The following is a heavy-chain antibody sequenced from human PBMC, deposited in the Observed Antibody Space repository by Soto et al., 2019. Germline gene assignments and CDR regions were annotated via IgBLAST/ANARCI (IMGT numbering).Heavy chain of an antibody. Sequence: GGSLRLSCAASGFTVSSNYMSWVRQAPGKELEWVSVIYSGGSTYYADSVKGRFTISRDNSKNTLYLQMNSLRAEDTAVYYCARGLGYCSGGSCYSSLLRFDPWGQGTLVTVSS. D-gene: IGHD2-15*01. CDR1: GFTVSSNY. J-gene: IGHJ5*02. V-gene: IGHV3-53*01. CDR3: ARGLGYCSGGSCYSSLLRFDP. CDR2: IYSGGST.